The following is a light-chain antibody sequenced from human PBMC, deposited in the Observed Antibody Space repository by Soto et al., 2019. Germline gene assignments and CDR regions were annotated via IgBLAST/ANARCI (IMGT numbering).Light chain of an antibody. V-gene: IGKV3-20*01. J-gene: IGKJ3*01. Sequence: EIVLTQSPGTLSLSPGEGATLSCRASQSVYVNLAWYQQKPGQSPRLLIYGASTRATDIPDRFSGSGSDTDFALTISRLEPEDFAVYYCQQYSGSPFTFGPGTKLNIK. CDR2: GAS. CDR3: QQYSGSPFT. CDR1: QSVYVN.